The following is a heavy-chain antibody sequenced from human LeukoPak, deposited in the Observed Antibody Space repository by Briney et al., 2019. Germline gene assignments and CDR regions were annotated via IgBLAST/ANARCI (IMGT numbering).Heavy chain of an antibody. CDR1: GYTFTSYY. Sequence: ASVKVSCKASGYTFTSYYMYWVRQAPGQGLEWMGIINPSGGSTSYAQKFQGRVTMTRDMSTSTDYMELSSLRSEDTAVYYCARDNSVEDTAWWFDPWGQGTLVTVS. V-gene: IGHV1-46*01. CDR2: INPSGGST. D-gene: IGHD4-23*01. CDR3: ARDNSVEDTAWWFDP. J-gene: IGHJ5*02.